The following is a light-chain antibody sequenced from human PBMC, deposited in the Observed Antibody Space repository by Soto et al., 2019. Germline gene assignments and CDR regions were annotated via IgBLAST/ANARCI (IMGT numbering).Light chain of an antibody. J-gene: IGLJ2*01. Sequence: QSALTQPASMSGSPGQSITISCTGTSSDVGSYNLVSWYQHHPGKAPKFIIYEDNKRPSGVSNRFSGSKSGNTASLTISGLQAEDEADYYCCAFVRSNALLFGGGTKLTVL. CDR1: SSDVGSYNL. CDR2: EDN. V-gene: IGLV2-23*01. CDR3: CAFVRSNALL.